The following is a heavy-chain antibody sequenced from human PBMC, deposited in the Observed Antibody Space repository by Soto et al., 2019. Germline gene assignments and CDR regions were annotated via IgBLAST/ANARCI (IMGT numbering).Heavy chain of an antibody. J-gene: IGHJ4*02. D-gene: IGHD6-19*01. V-gene: IGHV4-4*02. CDR1: GGSISSSNW. CDR3: ARGWDANS. Sequence: SETLSLTCAVSGGSISSSNWWSWVRQPPGKGLEWIGYIYYSGSTNYNPSLKSRVTISVDTSKNQFSLKLSSVTAADTAVYYCARGWDANSWGQGALVTVSS. CDR2: IYYSGST.